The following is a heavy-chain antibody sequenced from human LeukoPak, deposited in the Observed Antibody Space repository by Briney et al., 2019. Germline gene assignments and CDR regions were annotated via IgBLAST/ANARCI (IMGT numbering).Heavy chain of an antibody. CDR1: GYTFTGYY. V-gene: IGHV1-2*06. D-gene: IGHD3-10*01. Sequence: ASVKVSCKASGYTFTGYYMHWVRQAPGQGLEWMGRINPNSGGTNYAQKFQGRVTMIRDTSISTAYMELSRLRSDDTAVYYCARGGVITMVRGVMNVWGKGTTVTVSS. J-gene: IGHJ6*04. CDR3: ARGGVITMVRGVMNV. CDR2: INPNSGGT.